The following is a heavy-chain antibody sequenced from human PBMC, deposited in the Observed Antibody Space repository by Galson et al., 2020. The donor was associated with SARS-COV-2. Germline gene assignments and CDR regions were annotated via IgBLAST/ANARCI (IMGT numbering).Heavy chain of an antibody. V-gene: IGHV1-2*02. CDR3: ARLGSSWHYYYYGMDV. CDR1: GYTFTGYY. CDR2: INPNSGGT. D-gene: IGHD6-13*01. J-gene: IGHJ6*02. Sequence: GASVKVSCKASGYTFTGYYMHWVRQAPGQGLEWMGWINPNSGGTNYAQKFQGRVTMTRDTSISTAYMELSRLRSDDTAVYYCARLGSSWHYYYYGMDVWGQGTTVTVSS.